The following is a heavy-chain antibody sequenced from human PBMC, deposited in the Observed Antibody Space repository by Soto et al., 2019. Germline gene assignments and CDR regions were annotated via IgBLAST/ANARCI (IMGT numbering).Heavy chain of an antibody. J-gene: IGHJ4*02. D-gene: IGHD5-18*01. CDR2: IYHSGTT. CDR1: GGSISSGGYF. V-gene: IGHV4-31*11. Sequence: QVQLQESGPGLVKPSQTLSLTCAVSGGSISSGGYFWGWIRQHPGKGLEWIGYIYHSGTTYYNPSPKSRLTISVDTSKNHFSLNLTSVTAADTGVYYCARVRYSYGTFDFWGQGTLVTVSS. CDR3: ARVRYSYGTFDF.